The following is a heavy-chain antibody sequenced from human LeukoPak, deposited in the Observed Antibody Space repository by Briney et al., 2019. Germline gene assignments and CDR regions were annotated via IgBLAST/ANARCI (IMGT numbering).Heavy chain of an antibody. Sequence: SVKVSCKASGGTFSSYAISWVRQAPGQGLEWMGGIIPIFGTANYAQKFQGRVMITADESTSTAYMELSSLRSEDTAVYYCARGTSSDYGMDVWGQGTTVTVSS. V-gene: IGHV1-69*13. CDR3: ARGTSSDYGMDV. CDR2: IIPIFGTA. CDR1: GGTFSSYA. D-gene: IGHD3-22*01. J-gene: IGHJ6*02.